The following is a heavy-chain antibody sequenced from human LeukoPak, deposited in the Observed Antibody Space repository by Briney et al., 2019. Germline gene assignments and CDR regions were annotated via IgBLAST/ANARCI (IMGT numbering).Heavy chain of an antibody. CDR2: ISGSGGST. J-gene: IGHJ4*02. CDR3: AKRGESSTMVRGVKYYFDY. CDR1: GFTFSSYA. V-gene: IGHV3-23*01. Sequence: AGGSLRLSCAASGFTFSSYAMSWVRQAPGKGLEWVSAISGSGGSTYYADSVKGRFTISRDNSKNTLYLQMNSLRAEDTAVYYCAKRGESSTMVRGVKYYFDYWGQGTLVIVSS. D-gene: IGHD3-10*01.